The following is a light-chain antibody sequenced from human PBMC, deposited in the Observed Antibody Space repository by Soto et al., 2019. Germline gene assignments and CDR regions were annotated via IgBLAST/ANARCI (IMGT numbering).Light chain of an antibody. CDR1: SSDVDGYDY. Sequence: SVLTQPASVSGSPGQSITISCTGTSSDVDGYDYVSWYQQLPGKAPKLMIYDVSNRPSGVSNRFSGSKSGNTASLTISGLQAEDEADYYCSSYTITSPYVFGTGTKLTVL. V-gene: IGLV2-14*01. J-gene: IGLJ1*01. CDR3: SSYTITSPYV. CDR2: DVS.